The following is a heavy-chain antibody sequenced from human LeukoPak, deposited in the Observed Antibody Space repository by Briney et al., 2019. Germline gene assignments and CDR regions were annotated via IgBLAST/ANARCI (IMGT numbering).Heavy chain of an antibody. CDR1: GFTLSSYW. V-gene: IGHV3-7*04. J-gene: IGHJ4*02. D-gene: IGHD6-19*01. CDR3: ASDQWPLPYDY. Sequence: GGSLRLSCAASGFTLSSYWMSWVRQAPGKGLEWVANIKQDGSEKYYVDSVKGRFTISRDNAKNSLYLQMNSLRAEDTAVYYCASDQWPLPYDYWGQGTPVTVSS. CDR2: IKQDGSEK.